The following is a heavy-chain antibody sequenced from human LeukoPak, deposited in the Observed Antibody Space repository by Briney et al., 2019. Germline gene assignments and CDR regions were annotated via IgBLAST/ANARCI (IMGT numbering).Heavy chain of an antibody. J-gene: IGHJ4*02. CDR3: AKGDSYYDLLTCFDL. CDR2: FSASSTIT. D-gene: IGHD3-9*01. V-gene: IGHV3-23*01. CDR1: GFDFSSYG. Sequence: SGGSLRLSCAASGFDFSSYGMSWVRQSPGKGLEWVSTFSASSTITYYADSVKGRFTISRDNSKNTLYLQMHSLGDEDTAVYYCAKGDSYYDLLTCFDLWGPGTLVTVSS.